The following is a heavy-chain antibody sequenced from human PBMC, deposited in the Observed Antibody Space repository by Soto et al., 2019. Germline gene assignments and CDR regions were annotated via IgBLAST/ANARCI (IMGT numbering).Heavy chain of an antibody. J-gene: IGHJ6*02. CDR3: SRWKYSTSDKISYYYYGIDV. Sequence: GGSLRLSCAASGFTFSDYYMSWIRQAPGKGLEWVSYISSSGSTIYYADSVKGRFTISRDNTKNSLYLQMNSLRAEDTAVYYCSRWKYSTSDKISYYYYGIDVWGQGTTVPVSS. V-gene: IGHV3-11*01. CDR2: ISSSGSTI. D-gene: IGHD6-6*01. CDR1: GFTFSDYY.